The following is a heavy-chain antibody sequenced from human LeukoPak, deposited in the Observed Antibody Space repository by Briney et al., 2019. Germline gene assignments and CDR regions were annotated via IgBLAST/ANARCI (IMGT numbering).Heavy chain of an antibody. J-gene: IGHJ3*02. V-gene: IGHV4-59*01. CDR2: MKYSGTK. CDR1: SVSMSGYY. D-gene: IGHD3-16*01. CDR3: TRWGALNGFDI. Sequence: SETLSLTCNVSSVSMSGYYWSWIRKSPGEGLEGMAYMKYSGTKNSNPFLKSRVTMPVDTSKRQFSLRLTSVTAADTAIYYCTRWGALNGFDIWGQGIVVTVSS.